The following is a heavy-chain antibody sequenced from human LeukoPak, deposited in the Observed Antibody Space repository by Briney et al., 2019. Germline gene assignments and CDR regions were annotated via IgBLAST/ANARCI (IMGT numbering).Heavy chain of an antibody. J-gene: IGHJ5*02. CDR1: GFTFSLYW. V-gene: IGHV3-7*01. CDR3: VRQMIRFWFDP. Sequence: GGSLRLSCAASGFTFSLYWMTWVRQAPGKGPEWVADINPDGSHKYSVDSMKGRFTISRDNAKNTLFLQINSLRAEDTAVYYCVRQMIRFWFDPWGQGTLVTVSS. CDR2: INPDGSHK. D-gene: IGHD3-16*01.